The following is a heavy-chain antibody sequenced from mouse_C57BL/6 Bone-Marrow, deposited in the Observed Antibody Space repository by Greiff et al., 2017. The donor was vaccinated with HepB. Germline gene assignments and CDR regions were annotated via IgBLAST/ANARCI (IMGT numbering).Heavy chain of an antibody. V-gene: IGHV5-17*01. Sequence: EVKLQESGGGLVKPGGSLKLSCAASGFTFSDYGMHWVRQAPEKGLEWVAYISSGSSTIYYADTVKGRFTISRDNAKNTLFLQMTSLRSEDTAMYYCACITTVVALYYAMDYWGQGTSVTVSS. CDR1: GFTFSDYG. CDR2: ISSGSSTI. J-gene: IGHJ4*01. D-gene: IGHD1-1*01. CDR3: ACITTVVALYYAMDY.